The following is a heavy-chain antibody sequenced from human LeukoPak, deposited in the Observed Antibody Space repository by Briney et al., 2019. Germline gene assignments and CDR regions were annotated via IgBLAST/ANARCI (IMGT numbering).Heavy chain of an antibody. Sequence: PSETLSLTRTVSGDLISRIEYYWGWVRQSPVRGLEWLGHIYHTGTTLYSPYLNNRLTLSVDSSKNQFSLTLKSVTAADTAVYYCASVSVWELATHPGGSFDYWGRGILVTVSS. CDR3: ASVSVWELATHPGGSFDY. V-gene: IGHV4-30-4*01. J-gene: IGHJ4*02. CDR2: IYHTGTT. CDR1: GDLISRIEYY. D-gene: IGHD1-26*01.